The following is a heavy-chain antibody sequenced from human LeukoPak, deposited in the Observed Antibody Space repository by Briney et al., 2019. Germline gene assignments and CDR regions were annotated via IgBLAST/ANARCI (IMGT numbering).Heavy chain of an antibody. Sequence: GGSLRLSCAASGFIFSSYGMHWVRQAPGKGLEYVSAISGNGGSTYYANSVKGRFTISRDNSKNTLYLQMGSLRAEDMAVYYCARVRCSGGSCYTNEYYFDYWGQGTLVTVSS. CDR2: ISGNGGST. CDR1: GFIFSSYG. J-gene: IGHJ4*02. V-gene: IGHV3-64*01. D-gene: IGHD2-15*01. CDR3: ARVRCSGGSCYTNEYYFDY.